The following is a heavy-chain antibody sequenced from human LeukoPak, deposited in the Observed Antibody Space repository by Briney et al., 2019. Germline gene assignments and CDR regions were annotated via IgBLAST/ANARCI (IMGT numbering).Heavy chain of an antibody. CDR2: IYYTGST. D-gene: IGHD1-26*01. Sequence: SSETLSLTCTVSGGSINNYYWNWIRQPPGKGLEWIGYIYYTGSTSYNPSLKSRVTMSLDASKNQFSLELNSVTPADTAVYYCARGGNYWPQWWFDPWGRGTLVSVSS. V-gene: IGHV4-59*01. CDR3: ARGGNYWPQWWFDP. CDR1: GGSINNYY. J-gene: IGHJ5*02.